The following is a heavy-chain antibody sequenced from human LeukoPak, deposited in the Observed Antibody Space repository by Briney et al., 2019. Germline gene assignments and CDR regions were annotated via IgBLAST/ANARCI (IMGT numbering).Heavy chain of an antibody. CDR3: ARGMYDSTGYSNPFDI. CDR2: MHKDGSA. J-gene: IGHJ3*02. D-gene: IGHD3-22*01. Sequence: SETLSLTCTVSGGSINSDYWSWIRQSPGKGLEWIGFMHKDGSANYNPSLKSRVTISADTSKNHVSLRVTSVTAADTAVYFCARGMYDSTGYSNPFDIRGQGTMVTVSS. V-gene: IGHV4-59*12. CDR1: GGSINSDY.